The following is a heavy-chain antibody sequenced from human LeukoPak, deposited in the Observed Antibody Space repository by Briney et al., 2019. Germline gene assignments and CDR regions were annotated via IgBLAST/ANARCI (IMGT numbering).Heavy chain of an antibody. CDR1: GGSISSYY. J-gene: IGHJ4*02. CDR2: IYYSGST. CDR3: VREGIVGTTARIPLFDY. V-gene: IGHV4-59*01. D-gene: IGHD1-26*01. Sequence: SDTLSLTCTVSGGSISSYYWSWVRQPPGKGLEWMGYIYYSGSTNYNPSLKSRVTMSVDTSKNQFSLKLSSVTAADTAVYYCVREGIVGTTARIPLFDYWGQGTLVTVSS.